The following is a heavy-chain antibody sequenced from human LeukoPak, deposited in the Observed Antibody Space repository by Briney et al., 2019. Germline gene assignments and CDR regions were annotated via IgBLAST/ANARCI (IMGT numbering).Heavy chain of an antibody. V-gene: IGHV3-23*01. CDR2: ISGSDGST. CDR1: GFTFRNYA. CDR3: AKGRGYCTGGSCYSDY. J-gene: IGHJ4*02. Sequence: GGSLRLSCTASGFTFRNYAMSWGRQAPGKGLERVSTISGSDGSTYYADSVKGRFTISRDNSKNTLYLQMNSLRVEDTAIYYCAKGRGYCTGGSCYSDYWGQGTLVPVSS. D-gene: IGHD2-15*01.